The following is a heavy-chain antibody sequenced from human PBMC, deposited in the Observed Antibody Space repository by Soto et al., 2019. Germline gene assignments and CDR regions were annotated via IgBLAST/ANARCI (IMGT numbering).Heavy chain of an antibody. CDR1: GYTFTSYY. CDR3: ARHRMYYYDSSGYSRGDAFDI. V-gene: IGHV1-46*01. CDR2: INPSGGST. J-gene: IGHJ3*02. D-gene: IGHD3-22*01. Sequence: ASVKVSCKASGYTFTSYYMHWVRQAPGQGLEWMGIINPSGGSTSYAQKFQGRVTMTRDTSTSTVYMELSSLRSEDTAVYYCARHRMYYYDSSGYSRGDAFDIWGQGTMVTVS.